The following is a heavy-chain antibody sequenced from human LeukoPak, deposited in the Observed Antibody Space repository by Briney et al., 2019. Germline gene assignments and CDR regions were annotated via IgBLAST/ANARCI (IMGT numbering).Heavy chain of an antibody. CDR3: ARAQDFYGSGSYYNYYYYGMDV. CDR1: GGSISSGGYY. CDR2: IYYSGST. D-gene: IGHD3-10*01. V-gene: IGHV4-31*03. J-gene: IGHJ6*02. Sequence: PSETLSLTCTVSGGSISSGGYYWSWIRQHPGKGLEWIGYIYYSGSTYYNPSLKSRVTISVDTSKNQFSLKLSSVTAADTAVYYCARAQDFYGSGSYYNYYYYGMDVWGQGTTVTVSS.